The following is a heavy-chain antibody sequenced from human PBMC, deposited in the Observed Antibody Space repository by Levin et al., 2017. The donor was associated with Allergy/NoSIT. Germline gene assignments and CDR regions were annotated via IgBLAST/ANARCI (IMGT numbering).Heavy chain of an antibody. J-gene: IGHJ6*02. CDR1: GFTFGDYA. V-gene: IGHV3-49*04. Sequence: GESLKISCTASGFTFGDYAMSWVRQAPGKGLEWVGFIRSKAYGGTTEYAASVKGRFTISRDDSKSIAYLQMNSLKTEDTAVYYCNLDERSVIRGPYYYYGMDVWGQGTTVTVSS. CDR2: IRSKAYGGTT. D-gene: IGHD3-10*01. CDR3: NLDERSVIRGPYYYYGMDV.